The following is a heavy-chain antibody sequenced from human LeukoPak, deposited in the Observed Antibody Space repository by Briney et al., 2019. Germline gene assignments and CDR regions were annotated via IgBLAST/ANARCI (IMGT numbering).Heavy chain of an antibody. CDR3: AKDHTHIVVVPAAISYHMDV. Sequence: PGGSLRLSCAASGFTFSSYGMHWVRQAPGKGLEWVAFIRYDGSNKYYADSVKGRFTISSDNSKNTLYLQMNSLRAEDTAVYYCAKDHTHIVVVPAAISYHMDVWGKGTTVTVSS. J-gene: IGHJ6*03. CDR1: GFTFSSYG. D-gene: IGHD2-2*01. CDR2: IRYDGSNK. V-gene: IGHV3-30*02.